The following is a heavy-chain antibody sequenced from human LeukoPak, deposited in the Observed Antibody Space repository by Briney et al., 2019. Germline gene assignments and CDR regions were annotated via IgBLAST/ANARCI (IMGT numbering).Heavy chain of an antibody. D-gene: IGHD3-10*01. Sequence: GASLKISCEGSESRFSDYWIAWVRPTPGKGLEFMGIIYPADSDTRYSPSFEGQVTISADESTSTAHLQWGSLKASDTATYYCVKGMSGTYFGMDVWGQGTTVTVSS. V-gene: IGHV5-51*01. CDR2: IYPADSDT. CDR1: ESRFSDYW. CDR3: VKGMSGTYFGMDV. J-gene: IGHJ6*02.